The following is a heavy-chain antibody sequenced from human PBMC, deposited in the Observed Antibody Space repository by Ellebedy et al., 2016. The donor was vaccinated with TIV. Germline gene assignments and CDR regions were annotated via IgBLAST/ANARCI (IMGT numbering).Heavy chain of an antibody. CDR3: ARAGGNCSSTSCTRYYFDY. V-gene: IGHV1-46*01. D-gene: IGHD2-2*01. Sequence: AASVKVSCKASGYTFTSYYMHWVRQAPGQGLEWMGIINPSGGSTSYAQKFQGRVTMTRDTSTSTVYMELSSLRSEDTAVYYCARAGGNCSSTSCTRYYFDYWGQGTLVTVSS. CDR1: GYTFTSYY. CDR2: INPSGGST. J-gene: IGHJ4*02.